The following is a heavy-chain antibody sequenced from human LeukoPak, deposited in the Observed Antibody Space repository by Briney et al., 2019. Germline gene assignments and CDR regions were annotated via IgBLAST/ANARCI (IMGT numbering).Heavy chain of an antibody. V-gene: IGHV1-18*01. CDR1: GYTFTSYG. D-gene: IGHD5-18*01. Sequence: GASVKVSCKASGYTFTSYGISWVRQAPGQGLEWMGWIGAYNGNTNYAQKLQGRVTMTTDTSTSTAYMELRSLRSDDTAVYYCARVGSSGYSYGQAYFDYWGQGTLVTVSS. J-gene: IGHJ4*02. CDR3: ARVGSSGYSYGQAYFDY. CDR2: IGAYNGNT.